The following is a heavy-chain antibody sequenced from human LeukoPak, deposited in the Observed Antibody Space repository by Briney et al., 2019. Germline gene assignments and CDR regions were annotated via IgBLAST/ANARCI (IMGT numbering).Heavy chain of an antibody. D-gene: IGHD1-26*01. Sequence: SETLSLTCTVSGGSISSGGYYWSWIRQHPGKGLEWIGYIYYSGSTYYNPSLKSRVTISVDTSKNQFSLKVSSVTAADTAVYYCARGRSNYYGMDVWGQGTTVTVSS. CDR2: IYYSGST. V-gene: IGHV4-31*03. J-gene: IGHJ6*02. CDR3: ARGRSNYYGMDV. CDR1: GGSISSGGYY.